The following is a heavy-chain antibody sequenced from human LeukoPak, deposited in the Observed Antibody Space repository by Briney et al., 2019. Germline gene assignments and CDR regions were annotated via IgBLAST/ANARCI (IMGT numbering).Heavy chain of an antibody. CDR1: GGSISSGDYY. V-gene: IGHV4-30-4*01. D-gene: IGHD1-26*01. J-gene: IGHJ4*02. Sequence: NPSQTLSLTCTVSGGSISSGDYYWSWIRQPPGKGLGWIGYIYYSGSTYYNPSLKSRVTISVDTSKNQFSLKLSSVTAADTAVYYCARDSGSGYFDYWGQGTLVTVSS. CDR3: ARDSGSGYFDY. CDR2: IYYSGST.